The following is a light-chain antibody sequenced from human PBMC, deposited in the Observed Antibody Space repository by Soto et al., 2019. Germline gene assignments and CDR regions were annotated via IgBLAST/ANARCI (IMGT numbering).Light chain of an antibody. Sequence: DLVMTQSPDSVAVSLGERATINCKSSQSVFYSSNNKNYLAWYQKKPGQPPKLLIYWASTRASGVPGRFSGSGSGTDFTLTIYSLQAEDGAVYYCNNYLEYPGAFGPGTKVEIK. J-gene: IGKJ3*01. CDR1: QSVFYSSNNKNY. CDR2: WAS. V-gene: IGKV4-1*01. CDR3: NNYLEYPGA.